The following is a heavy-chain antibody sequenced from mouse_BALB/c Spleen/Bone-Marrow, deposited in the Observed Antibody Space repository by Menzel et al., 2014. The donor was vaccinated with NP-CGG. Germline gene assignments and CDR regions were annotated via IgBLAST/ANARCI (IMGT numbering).Heavy chain of an antibody. V-gene: IGHV1-4*01. J-gene: IGHJ2*01. CDR3: ARPYYYGYDY. D-gene: IGHD1-1*02. CDR1: GHTFTTYT. CDR2: INPSSDYT. Sequence: QVQLQQPGAELARPGASVKMSCKASGHTFTTYTIHWVKQRPGQGLEWIGYINPSSDYTHYNQKFKDKATLTADKSSSTAYMQLSSLTSEDSAVYYCARPYYYGYDYWGQGTTLTVSS.